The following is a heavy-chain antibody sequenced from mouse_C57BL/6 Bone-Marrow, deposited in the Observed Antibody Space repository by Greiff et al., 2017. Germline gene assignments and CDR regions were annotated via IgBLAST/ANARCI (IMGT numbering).Heavy chain of an antibody. Sequence: EVKLQESGAELVRPGASVKLSCPASGFNIKDDYIHWVKQRPEQGLEWIGWIDPEIGDTEYASKCQGKATITSDPSSNTAYLQLSSLTSEDTAVYYCSSFVGNYFDFWGQGTPLTVAS. CDR1: GFNIKDDY. V-gene: IGHV14-4*01. J-gene: IGHJ2*01. D-gene: IGHD1-1*02. CDR3: SSFVGNYFDF. CDR2: IDPEIGDT.